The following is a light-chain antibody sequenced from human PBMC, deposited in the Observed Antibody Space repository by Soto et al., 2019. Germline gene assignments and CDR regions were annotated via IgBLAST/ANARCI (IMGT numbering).Light chain of an antibody. J-gene: IGKJ3*01. CDR1: KSVSYTC. Sequence: EIVLTQSPGTLSFSPGERATLTCRASKSVSYTCLAWYQQKPGQAPRLLIYGVSSRATGIPDRFSGSGSATDFTLTISRLEPEYFAVYYCQQYGDSPFTFGPGTKVDLK. V-gene: IGKV3-20*01. CDR2: GVS. CDR3: QQYGDSPFT.